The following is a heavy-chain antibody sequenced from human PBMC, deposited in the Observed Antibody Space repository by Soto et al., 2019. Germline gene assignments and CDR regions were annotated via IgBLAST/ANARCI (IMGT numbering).Heavy chain of an antibody. J-gene: IGHJ3*02. CDR3: ARDYVWGSYRHRAFDI. D-gene: IGHD3-16*02. CDR2: ISYDGSNK. Sequence: QVQLVESGGGVVQPGRSLRLSCAASGFTFSSYAMHWVRQAPGKGLEWVAVISYDGSNKYYADSVKGRFTISRDNSKNTLYLQMNSLRAEDTAVDYCARDYVWGSYRHRAFDIWGQGTMVTVSS. CDR1: GFTFSSYA. V-gene: IGHV3-30-3*01.